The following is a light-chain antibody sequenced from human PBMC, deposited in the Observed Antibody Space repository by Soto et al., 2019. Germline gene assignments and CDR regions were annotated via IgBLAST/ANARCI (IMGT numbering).Light chain of an antibody. CDR1: QSISSY. CDR2: AAS. CDR3: QQSYSTPPIT. Sequence: DIQMTQSQSSLSASVGDRVTLTCRASQSISSYLNWYQQKPGKAPKLLIYAASSLQSGVPSRFSGSGSGTDFTLTISSLQPEDFATYYCQQSYSTPPITFGQGTRLEIK. V-gene: IGKV1-39*01. J-gene: IGKJ5*01.